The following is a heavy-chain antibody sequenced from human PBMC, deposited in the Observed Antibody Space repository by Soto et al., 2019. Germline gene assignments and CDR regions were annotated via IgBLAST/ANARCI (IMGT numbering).Heavy chain of an antibody. J-gene: IGHJ6*02. Sequence: PGGSLRLSCAASGFTFSSYWMSWVRQAPGKGLEWVANIKQDGSEKYYVDSVKGRFTISRDNAKNSLYLQMNSLRAEDTAVYYCARERKEWLVKTFYYYGMDVWGQGTLVTVSS. V-gene: IGHV3-7*01. CDR1: GFTFSSYW. CDR3: ARERKEWLVKTFYYYGMDV. D-gene: IGHD6-19*01. CDR2: IKQDGSEK.